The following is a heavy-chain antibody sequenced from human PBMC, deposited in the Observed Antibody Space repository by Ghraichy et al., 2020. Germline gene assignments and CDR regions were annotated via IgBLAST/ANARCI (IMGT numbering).Heavy chain of an antibody. CDR1: GFTSSSYA. CDR3: ARILTGYHTVDV. V-gene: IGHV3-23*01. J-gene: IGHJ6*02. CDR2: ISGSDGST. D-gene: IGHD3-9*01. Sequence: GGSLRLSCAASGFTSSSYAFRWVRQAPGKGLEWVSSISGSDGSTYYADSVKGRFTISRDNSKNTLYLQMNSLRAEGTAVYYCARILTGYHTVDVWGQGTTVTVSS.